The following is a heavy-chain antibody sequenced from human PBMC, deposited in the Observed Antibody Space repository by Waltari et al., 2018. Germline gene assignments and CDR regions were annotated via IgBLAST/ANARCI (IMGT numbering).Heavy chain of an antibody. J-gene: IGHJ4*02. D-gene: IGHD2-21*01. V-gene: IGHV1-8*01. CDR2: MNPNSGNT. CDR3: ARGRRRCGGDCDSY. Sequence: QVQLVQSGAEVKKPGASVKVSCKASGYTFTSYDINWVRQATGQGLERMGCMNPNSGNTGYAQKFQCRVTMTRNTSISTAYMELSSLRSEDTAVYYCARGRRRCGGDCDSYWGQGTLVTVSA. CDR1: GYTFTSYD.